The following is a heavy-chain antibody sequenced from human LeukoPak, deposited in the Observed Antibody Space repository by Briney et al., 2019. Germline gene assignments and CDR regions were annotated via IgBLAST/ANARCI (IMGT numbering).Heavy chain of an antibody. Sequence: GGSLRLSCAASGFTFSSYWMSWVRRAPGKGLEWVANIKQDGSEKYYVDSVKGRFTISRDNAKNSLYLQLNSLRAEDTAVYYCTTEHNYYGSGSYYDAFDIWGQGTMVTVSS. CDR3: TTEHNYYGSGSYYDAFDI. CDR2: IKQDGSEK. D-gene: IGHD3-10*01. CDR1: GFTFSSYW. J-gene: IGHJ3*02. V-gene: IGHV3-7*03.